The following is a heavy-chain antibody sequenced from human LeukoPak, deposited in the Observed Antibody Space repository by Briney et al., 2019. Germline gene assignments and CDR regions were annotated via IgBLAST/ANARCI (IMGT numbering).Heavy chain of an antibody. CDR2: ISGSGGST. CDR1: GFTFSSYA. D-gene: IGHD2-15*01. CDR3: ARDPPGYCSGGSCYSVGD. Sequence: GGSLRLSCAASGFTFSSYAMSWVRQAPGKGLEWVSAISGSGGSTYYADSVKGRFTISRDNSKNTLYLQMNSLRAEDTAVYYCARDPPGYCSGGSCYSVGDWGQGTLVTVSS. V-gene: IGHV3-23*01. J-gene: IGHJ4*02.